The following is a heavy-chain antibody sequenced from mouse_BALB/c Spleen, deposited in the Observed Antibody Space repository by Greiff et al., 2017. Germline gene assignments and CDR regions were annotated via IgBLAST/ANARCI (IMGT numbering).Heavy chain of an antibody. J-gene: IGHJ2*01. CDR3: TRGEDYFDY. V-gene: IGHV1S81*02. CDR1: GYTFTSYY. Sequence: QVQLQQSGAELVKPGASVKLSCKASGYTFTSYYMYWVKQRPGQGLEWIGEINPSNGGTNFNEKFKSKATLTVDKSSSTAYMQLSSLTSEDSAVYCCTRGEDYFDYWGQGTTLTVSS. CDR2: INPSNGGT.